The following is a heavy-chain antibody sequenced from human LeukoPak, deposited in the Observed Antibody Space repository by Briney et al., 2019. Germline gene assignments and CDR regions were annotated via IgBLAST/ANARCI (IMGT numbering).Heavy chain of an antibody. Sequence: SETLSLTCIVSGGSFSSYYWSWIRQPPGKGLEWIGYIYYSGSTNSNPSLKRRVTISVDTSKSQFSLKMTSVTAADTAVYYCARQGSGGRAFDIWGQGTMVTVSS. J-gene: IGHJ3*02. CDR2: IYYSGST. V-gene: IGHV4-59*08. CDR3: ARQGSGGRAFDI. D-gene: IGHD1-26*01. CDR1: GGSFSSYY.